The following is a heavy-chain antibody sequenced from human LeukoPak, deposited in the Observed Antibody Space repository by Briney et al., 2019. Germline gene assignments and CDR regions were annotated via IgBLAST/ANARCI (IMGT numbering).Heavy chain of an antibody. CDR3: ARLPGGDSSSVVAFDI. Sequence: SETLSLTCTVSGGSISSSNYYWGWIRQPPGKGLEWIGSMYYSGNTDYNPSLKSRVTISVDTSKNQFSLNLRSVTAADTAVYYCARLPGGDSSSVVAFDIWGQGTMVTVSS. D-gene: IGHD2-21*02. CDR2: MYYSGNT. V-gene: IGHV4-39*07. CDR1: GGSISSSNYY. J-gene: IGHJ3*02.